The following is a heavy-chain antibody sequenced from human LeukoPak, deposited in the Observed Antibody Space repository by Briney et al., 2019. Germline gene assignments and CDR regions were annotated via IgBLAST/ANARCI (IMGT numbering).Heavy chain of an antibody. CDR3: ARATSYSNYGMDV. CDR1: GFTFSHHW. Sequence: GGSLRLSCAASGFTFSHHWMHWVRQVPGGGLVWVSRINSDGGSTTYADSVKGRFTISRDNARNTLYLQMNSLRAEDTAVHYCARATSYSNYGMDVWGQGTTVTVSS. V-gene: IGHV3-74*01. D-gene: IGHD6-13*01. J-gene: IGHJ6*02. CDR2: INSDGGST.